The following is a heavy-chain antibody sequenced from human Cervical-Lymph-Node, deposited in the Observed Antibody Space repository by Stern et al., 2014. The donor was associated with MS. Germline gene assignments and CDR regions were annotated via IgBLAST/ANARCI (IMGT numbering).Heavy chain of an antibody. V-gene: IGHV3-21*01. D-gene: IGHD4-17*01. CDR3: ARGRMTVTTPTDY. CDR2: ISSSSSYI. J-gene: IGHJ4*02. Sequence: VQLVESGGGLVKPGGSLRLSCAASGFTFSSYSMNWVRQAPGKGLEWVSSISSSSSYIYYADSVKGRFTISRDNAKNSLYLQMNSLRAEDTAVYYCARGRMTVTTPTDYWGQGTLVTVSS. CDR1: GFTFSSYS.